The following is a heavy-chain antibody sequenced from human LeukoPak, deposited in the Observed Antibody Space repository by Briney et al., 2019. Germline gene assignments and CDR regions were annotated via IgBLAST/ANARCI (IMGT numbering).Heavy chain of an antibody. J-gene: IGHJ6*03. CDR2: ISYDGSDK. CDR3: AKAQGWQTFPQYMDV. V-gene: IGHV3-30*18. Sequence: GGSLRLSCAASGFTFSSYGMHWVRQAPGKGLESVAVISYDGSDKYYADSVKGRFTISRDNSKNTLFLQMNSLRAEDTAVYYCAKAQGWQTFPQYMDVWGKGTTVTVSS. D-gene: IGHD2-15*01. CDR1: GFTFSSYG.